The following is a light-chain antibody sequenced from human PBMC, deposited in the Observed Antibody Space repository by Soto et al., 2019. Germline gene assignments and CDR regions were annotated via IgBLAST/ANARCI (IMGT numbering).Light chain of an antibody. CDR1: QTISTL. J-gene: IGKJ4*01. V-gene: IGKV1-5*01. CDR2: DAS. CDR3: QQYNSNPLT. Sequence: DIQMTQSTSTLSASVGDRVTITCRASQTISTLLAWYQQKPGKXPXXLIHDASSLEGGVPSRFSGSGSGTEFTLTISSLQPDDFATYYCQQYNSNPLTFGGGTKVE.